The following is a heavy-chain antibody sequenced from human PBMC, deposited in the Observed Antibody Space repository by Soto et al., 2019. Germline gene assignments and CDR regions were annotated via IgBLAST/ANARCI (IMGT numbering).Heavy chain of an antibody. CDR2: LNPKSGNT. V-gene: IGHV1-8*01. J-gene: IGHJ3*01. CDR1: GDTFTSYD. Sequence: AASPKAYCKASGDTFTSYDINGVRQATRQGLGRMGWLNPKSGNTGYAQKFQGRVTMTRNTSISTDTVELRRHRSQHTDVYSCATEGPRPAFDLWPQRSMVTV. CDR3: ATEGPRPAFDL.